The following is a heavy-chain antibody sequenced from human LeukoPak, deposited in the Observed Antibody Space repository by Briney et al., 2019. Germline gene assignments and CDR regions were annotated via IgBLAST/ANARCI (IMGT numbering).Heavy chain of an antibody. Sequence: GRSLRLSCAASGFTFSSYAMNWVRQAPGKGLEWVSSISYTGTYIYYADSVKGRLNSLYLQMNSLRAEDTAIYYCVRDRGTYRPIDYWGQGTLVTVSS. J-gene: IGHJ4*02. V-gene: IGHV3-21*04. CDR2: ISYTGTYI. CDR1: GFTFSSYA. D-gene: IGHD1-26*01. CDR3: VRDRGTYRPIDY.